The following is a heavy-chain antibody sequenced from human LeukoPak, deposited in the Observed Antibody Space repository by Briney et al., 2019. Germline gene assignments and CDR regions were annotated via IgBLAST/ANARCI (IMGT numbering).Heavy chain of an antibody. Sequence: PSETLSLACTVSGGSISGYYWSWIRQPPGKGLEWIGYIYYSGNTHYSPSLKSRVTISVDSSKNQFSLKLSSVTAADTAVYYCARDVPETYSDRWFDPWGQEPWSPSPQ. CDR1: GGSISGYY. CDR3: ARDVPETYSDRWFDP. D-gene: IGHD2-21*01. CDR2: IYYSGNT. J-gene: IGHJ5*02. V-gene: IGHV4-59*01.